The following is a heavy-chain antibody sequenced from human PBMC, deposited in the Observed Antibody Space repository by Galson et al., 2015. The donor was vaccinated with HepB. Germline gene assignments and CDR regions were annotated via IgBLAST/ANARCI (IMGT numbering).Heavy chain of an antibody. V-gene: IGHV1-18*01. Sequence: SVKVSCKASGYTFTISAISWVRQAPGQGLEWMGWISGYNDNTNYAQKFQGRVTMTTDTSTSAAYMELRSLRSDDTAVYYCARNSSDKGAFDVWGQGTLVTVSS. J-gene: IGHJ3*01. CDR3: ARNSSDKGAFDV. CDR2: ISGYNDNT. D-gene: IGHD5-18*01. CDR1: GYTFTISA.